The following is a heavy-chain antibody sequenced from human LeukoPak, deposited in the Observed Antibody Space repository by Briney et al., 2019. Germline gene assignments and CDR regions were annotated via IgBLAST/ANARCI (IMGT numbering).Heavy chain of an antibody. D-gene: IGHD3-22*01. Sequence: QSGGSLRLSCAASGFTFSSYVMHWVRQAPGKGLEWVAIISYDGSNEYYADSVKGRFTISRDNSKNTLYLQMNSLRAADTALYYCAKDIIGYYYDSSGYNHFDYWGQGTLVTVSS. CDR3: AKDIIGYYYDSSGYNHFDY. CDR2: ISYDGSNE. CDR1: GFTFSSYV. J-gene: IGHJ4*02. V-gene: IGHV3-30*04.